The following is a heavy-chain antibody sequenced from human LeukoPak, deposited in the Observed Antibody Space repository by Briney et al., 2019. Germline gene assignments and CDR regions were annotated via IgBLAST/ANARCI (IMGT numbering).Heavy chain of an antibody. J-gene: IGHJ4*02. CDR2: INPNSGGT. D-gene: IGHD2-21*02. CDR1: GYTFTGYY. CDR3: ARGYCGGDCYSAFDY. V-gene: IGHV1-2*02. Sequence: ASVKVSCKASGYTFTGYYMHWVRQAPGQGLEWMGWINPNSGGTNYAQKFQGRVTMTRDTSISTAYMELSRLRSDDTAVYYCARGYCGGDCYSAFDYWGQGTLVTVSS.